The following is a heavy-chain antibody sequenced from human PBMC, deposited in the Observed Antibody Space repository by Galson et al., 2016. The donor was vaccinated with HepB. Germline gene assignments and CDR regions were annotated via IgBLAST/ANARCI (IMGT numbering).Heavy chain of an antibody. CDR3: TTDHSGNAVGY. CDR2: INGDGGTI. Sequence: SLRLSCAVSGITFSIYWMQWVRQAPGKGLVWVSGINGDGGTIRYADSVKGRFTISRDNAKNTVYLEMNGLRAEDTAWYYCTTDHSGNAVGYWGQGTLVTVSS. D-gene: IGHD6-19*01. V-gene: IGHV3-74*01. J-gene: IGHJ4*02. CDR1: GITFSIYW.